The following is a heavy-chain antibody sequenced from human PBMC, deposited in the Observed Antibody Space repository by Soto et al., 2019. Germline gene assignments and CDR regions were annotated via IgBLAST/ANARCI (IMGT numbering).Heavy chain of an antibody. CDR2: ISAYNGNT. Sequence: QVQLVQSGAEVKKPGASVKVSCKASGYTFTSYGISWVRQAPGQGLEWMGWISAYNGNTNYAQKLQGRVTMTTDTXTXTXXMELRRLRSDDTAVYYCARVVGGYCSGGSCGMFDPWGQGTLVTVSS. CDR3: ARVVGGYCSGGSCGMFDP. J-gene: IGHJ5*02. V-gene: IGHV1-18*01. D-gene: IGHD2-15*01. CDR1: GYTFTSYG.